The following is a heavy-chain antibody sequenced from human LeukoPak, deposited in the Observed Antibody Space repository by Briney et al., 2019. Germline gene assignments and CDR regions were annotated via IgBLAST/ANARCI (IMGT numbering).Heavy chain of an antibody. CDR2: ISSSGSTI. CDR3: ARDRLVVVPAASAYYYGMDV. J-gene: IGHJ6*02. CDR1: GFTFSSYE. V-gene: IGHV3-48*03. D-gene: IGHD2-2*01. Sequence: PGGSLRLSCAASGFTFSSYEMNWVRQAPGKGLEWVSYISSSGSTIYYADSVKGRFTISRDNAKNSLYLQMNSLRAEDTAVYYCARDRLVVVPAASAYYYGMDVWGQGTTVTVSS.